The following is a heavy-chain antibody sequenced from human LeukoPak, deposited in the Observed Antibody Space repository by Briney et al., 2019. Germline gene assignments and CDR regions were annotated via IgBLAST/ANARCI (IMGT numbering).Heavy chain of an antibody. CDR1: GFTFDDYA. Sequence: GGSLRLSCAASGFTFDDYAMHWVRQAPGKGLEWVSGISWNSGSIGYADSVKGRFTIPRDNAKNSLYLQMNSLRAEDTAVYYCAKDPYDSSGYWIDYWGQGTLVTVSS. V-gene: IGHV3-9*01. J-gene: IGHJ4*02. D-gene: IGHD3-22*01. CDR2: ISWNSGSI. CDR3: AKDPYDSSGYWIDY.